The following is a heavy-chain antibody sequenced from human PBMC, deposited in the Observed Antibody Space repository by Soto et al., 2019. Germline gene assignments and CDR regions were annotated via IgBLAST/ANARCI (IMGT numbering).Heavy chain of an antibody. CDR2: IDPGDSSA. CDR3: ARRYCSRADCYSDS. D-gene: IGHD2-2*01. J-gene: IGHJ4*02. CDR1: GYTLFIFW. V-gene: IGHV5-10-1*01. Sequence: GESLKISWHGSGYTLFIFWIVWVRQVPGKGLEWVGRIDPGDSSATYSPTFQGHVTISADRSTRSAYLQWRSLSASDTAIYFCARRYCSRADCYSDSWGQGSLVTVSS.